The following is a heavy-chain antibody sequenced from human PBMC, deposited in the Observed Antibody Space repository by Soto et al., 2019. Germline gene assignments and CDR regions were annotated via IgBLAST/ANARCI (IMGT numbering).Heavy chain of an antibody. Sequence: QVQLQQWGAGLLKPSETLSLTCAVYGGSFSGYYWSWIRQPPGKGLEWIGEINHSGSTNYNPSLKSRVTISVDTSKNQFSLKLSSVTAADTAVYYCAREPRVLRPFDYWGQGTLVTVSS. J-gene: IGHJ4*02. D-gene: IGHD4-17*01. CDR3: AREPRVLRPFDY. CDR1: GGSFSGYY. CDR2: INHSGST. V-gene: IGHV4-34*01.